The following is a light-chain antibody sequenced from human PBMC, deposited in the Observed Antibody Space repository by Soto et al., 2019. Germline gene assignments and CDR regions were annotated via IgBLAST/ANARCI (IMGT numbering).Light chain of an antibody. Sequence: QSALTQPASVSGSPGQSITISCIGTSSDVGGYNYVSWYQHHPGKAPKLIIYDVSNRPSGVSNRFSGSKSGSTASLTISGLQAEDEADYYCSSYTGSDTVVFGGGTKLTVL. J-gene: IGLJ2*01. CDR2: DVS. V-gene: IGLV2-14*03. CDR1: SSDVGGYNY. CDR3: SSYTGSDTVV.